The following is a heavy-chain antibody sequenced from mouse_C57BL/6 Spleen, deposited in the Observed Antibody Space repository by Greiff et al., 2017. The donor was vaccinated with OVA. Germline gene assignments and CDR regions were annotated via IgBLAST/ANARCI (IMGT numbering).Heavy chain of an antibody. J-gene: IGHJ4*01. CDR2: IRSKSSNYAT. CDR1: GFTFNTYA. Sequence: EVQLQESGGGLVQPKGSLKLSCAASGFTFNTYAMHWVRQAPGKGLEWVARIRSKSSNYATYYADSVKDRFTISRDDSQSMLYLQMNNLKTEDTAMYYCVRDDPDYYGSSYGSAMDYWGQGTSVTVSS. V-gene: IGHV10-3*01. CDR3: VRDDPDYYGSSYGSAMDY. D-gene: IGHD1-1*01.